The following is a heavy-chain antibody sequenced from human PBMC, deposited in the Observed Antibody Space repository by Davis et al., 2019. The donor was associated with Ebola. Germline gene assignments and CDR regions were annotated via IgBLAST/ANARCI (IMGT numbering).Heavy chain of an antibody. J-gene: IGHJ6*02. CDR2: ISWNSGSI. CDR1: GFTFDDYA. D-gene: IGHD2-2*01. CDR3: AKDMGWPYCSSTSCYGMDV. V-gene: IGHV3-9*01. Sequence: GGSLRLSCAASGFTFDDYAMHWVRQAPGKGLEWVSGISWNSGSIGYADSVKGRFTIPRDNAKNSLYLQMNSLRAEDTALYYCAKDMGWPYCSSTSCYGMDVWGQGTTVTVSS.